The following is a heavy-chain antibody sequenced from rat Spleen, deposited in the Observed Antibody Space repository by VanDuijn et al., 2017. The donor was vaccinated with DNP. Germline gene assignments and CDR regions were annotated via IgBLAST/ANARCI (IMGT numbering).Heavy chain of an antibody. CDR3: ASWAPIAPISTSNY. Sequence: EVQLVETGGGLVQSGRSLKLSCIASGFTFSSYWMFWVRQAPGAGLEWIASINPDGGSTYYPDSVRGRFTISRDNAENTVYLQMSSLRSEDTATYYCASWAPIAPISTSNYWGQGVMVTVSS. V-gene: IGHV5-58*01. D-gene: IGHD1-2*01. CDR1: GFTFSSYW. J-gene: IGHJ2*01. CDR2: INPDGGST.